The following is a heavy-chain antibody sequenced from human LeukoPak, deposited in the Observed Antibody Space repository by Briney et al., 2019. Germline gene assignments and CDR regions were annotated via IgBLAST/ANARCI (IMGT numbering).Heavy chain of an antibody. J-gene: IGHJ4*02. V-gene: IGHV4-34*01. CDR2: INHSGST. D-gene: IGHD3-9*01. Sequence: SETLSLTCAVYGGSFSGYYWSWIRQPPGKGLEWIGEINHSGSTNYNPSLKSRVTISVDTSKNQFSLKLSSVTAADAAVYYCARGNFVLRYFDWFDYWGQGTLVTVSS. CDR1: GGSFSGYY. CDR3: ARGNFVLRYFDWFDY.